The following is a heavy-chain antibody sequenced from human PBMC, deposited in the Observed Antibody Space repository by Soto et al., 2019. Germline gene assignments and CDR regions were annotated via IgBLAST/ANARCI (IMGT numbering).Heavy chain of an antibody. D-gene: IGHD3-10*01. J-gene: IGHJ6*02. CDR2: VNPSGGHT. V-gene: IGHV1-46*01. CDR1: GYTFTSYY. CDR3: ARGPLRGFGELLPYYYDVDV. Sequence: ASVKVSCKASGYTFTSYYLHWVRQAPGQGLEWMGIVNPSGGHTSYAQKFHGRVTMTSDTSTSTVYMELSSLRSEDTAVYYCARGPLRGFGELLPYYYDVDVSGQGTTVTVSS.